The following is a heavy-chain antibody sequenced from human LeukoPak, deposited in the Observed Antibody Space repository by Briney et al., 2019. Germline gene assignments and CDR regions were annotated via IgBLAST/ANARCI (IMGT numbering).Heavy chain of an antibody. CDR2: INHSGST. Sequence: PSETLSLTCAVDGGSFSGYYWSWIRQPPGKGLEWIGEINHSGSTNYNPSLKSRVTISVDTSKNQFSLKLSSVTAADTAVYYCARRSRHIVVVTAPYPNWFDPWGQGTLVTVSS. V-gene: IGHV4-34*01. J-gene: IGHJ5*02. D-gene: IGHD2-21*02. CDR3: ARRSRHIVVVTAPYPNWFDP. CDR1: GGSFSGYY.